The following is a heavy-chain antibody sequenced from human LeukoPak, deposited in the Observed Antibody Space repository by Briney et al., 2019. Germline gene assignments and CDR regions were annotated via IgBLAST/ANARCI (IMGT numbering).Heavy chain of an antibody. J-gene: IGHJ5*02. CDR1: GFTFSSYA. CDR3: VKSPYYDILTGYFNWFDP. CDR2: ISSNGGST. D-gene: IGHD3-9*01. V-gene: IGHV3-64D*06. Sequence: GGSLRLSCSASGFTFSSYAMHWVRQAPGKGLEYVSAISSNGGSTYYADSVKGRFTIYRHNPKQPLYLQMSSLRAEETAVYYCVKSPYYDILTGYFNWFDPWGEGTLVTVSS.